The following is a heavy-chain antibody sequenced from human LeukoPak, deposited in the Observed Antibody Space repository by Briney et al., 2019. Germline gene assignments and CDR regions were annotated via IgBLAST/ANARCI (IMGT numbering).Heavy chain of an antibody. Sequence: SETLSLTCTVSGYSISSGYYWGWIRQPPGKGLEWIGSIYHSGSTYYNPSLKSRVTISVDTSKNQFSLKLSSVTAADTAVYYCARVYCSGGSCHWGQGTLVTVSS. V-gene: IGHV4-38-2*02. CDR2: IYHSGST. D-gene: IGHD2-15*01. J-gene: IGHJ4*02. CDR3: ARVYCSGGSCH. CDR1: GYSISSGYY.